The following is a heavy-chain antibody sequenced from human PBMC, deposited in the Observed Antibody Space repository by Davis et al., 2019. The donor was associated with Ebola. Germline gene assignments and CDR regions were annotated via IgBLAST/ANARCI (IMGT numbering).Heavy chain of an antibody. CDR1: GFTFRTYG. CDR2: IWFDESKE. V-gene: IGHV3-33*03. CDR3: ARQMTVSGNYFFDY. J-gene: IGHJ4*02. D-gene: IGHD1-26*01. Sequence: PGGSLRLSCAASGFTFRTYGMHWVRQAPGKGLEWVAVIWFDESKEYYAESVKGRFTISRDNSKNTLYLQMNTLRAEDTAVYYCARQMTVSGNYFFDYWGQGILVTVSS.